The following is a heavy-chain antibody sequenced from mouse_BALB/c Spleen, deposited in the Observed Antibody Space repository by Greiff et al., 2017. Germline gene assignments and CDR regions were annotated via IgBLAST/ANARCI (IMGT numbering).Heavy chain of an antibody. J-gene: IGHJ2*01. CDR1: GDSITSGY. Sequence: EVKLMESGPSLVKPSQTLSLTCSVTGDSITSGYWNWIRKFPGNKLEYMGYISYSGSTYYNPSLKSRISITRDTSKNQYYLQLNSVTTEDTATYYCARSGDGYLYYFDYWGQGTTLTVSS. D-gene: IGHD2-3*01. CDR3: ARSGDGYLYYFDY. V-gene: IGHV3-8*02. CDR2: ISYSGST.